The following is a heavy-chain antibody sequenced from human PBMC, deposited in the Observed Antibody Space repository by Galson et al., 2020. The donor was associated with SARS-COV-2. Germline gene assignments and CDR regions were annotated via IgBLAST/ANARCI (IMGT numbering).Heavy chain of an antibody. CDR1: GFTFSSYS. V-gene: IGHV3-21*01. Sequence: GGSLRLSCAASGFTFSSYSMNWVRQAPGKGLEWVSSISSSSSYIYYADSVKGRFTISRDNAKNSLYLQMNSLRAEDTAVYYCARYGEYCTNGVCYFYYYYGMDVWGQGTTVTVSS. J-gene: IGHJ6*02. CDR3: ARYGEYCTNGVCYFYYYYGMDV. D-gene: IGHD2-8*01. CDR2: ISSSSSYI.